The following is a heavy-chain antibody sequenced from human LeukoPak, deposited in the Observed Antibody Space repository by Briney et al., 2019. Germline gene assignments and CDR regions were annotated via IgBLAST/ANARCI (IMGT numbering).Heavy chain of an antibody. CDR2: INQDAGEK. Sequence: GGSLRLSCTASGFTFSSYWMSWVRQAPREGLEWVANINQDAGEKYYVDSVKGRFTISRDNAKNSLYLQMNSLRAEDAAVYYCARGRRVPAAMGNWFDPWGQGTLVTVSS. V-gene: IGHV3-7*01. J-gene: IGHJ5*02. CDR3: ARGRRVPAAMGNWFDP. D-gene: IGHD2-2*01. CDR1: GFTFSSYW.